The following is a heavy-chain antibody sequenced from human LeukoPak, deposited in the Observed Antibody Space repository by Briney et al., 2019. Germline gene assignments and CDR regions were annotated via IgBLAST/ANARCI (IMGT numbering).Heavy chain of an antibody. J-gene: IGHJ5*02. V-gene: IGHV3-74*01. Sequence: GGSLRLSCAASGFTFRSYWMHWVRQAPGKGLVWVPRISNDGSTINYADTVKGRFTISRDNVNNTLYLQMNSLRAEDTAVYYCAPNWFDPWGQGTLVTVSS. CDR1: GFTFRSYW. CDR2: ISNDGSTI. CDR3: APNWFDP.